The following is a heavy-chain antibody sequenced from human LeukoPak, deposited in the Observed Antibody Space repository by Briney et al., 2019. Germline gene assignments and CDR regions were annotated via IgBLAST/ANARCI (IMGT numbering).Heavy chain of an antibody. D-gene: IGHD6-13*01. CDR3: ARGRRPAAASPRDNDAFVI. V-gene: IGHV3-48*04. J-gene: IGHJ3*02. Sequence: GGSLRLSCAPSGFTFRIYSMNWVRQAPGKGLEWLSYISRSGSSVYDADSVKGRFTISRDNSKNSLYLQMHSLRADDTALYYCARGRRPAAASPRDNDAFVIWGQGTMVTVSS. CDR1: GFTFRIYS. CDR2: ISRSGSSV.